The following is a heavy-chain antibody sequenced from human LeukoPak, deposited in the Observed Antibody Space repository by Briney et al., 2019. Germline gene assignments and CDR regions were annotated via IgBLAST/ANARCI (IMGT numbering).Heavy chain of an antibody. CDR2: IYTSGST. D-gene: IGHD3-22*01. V-gene: IGHV4-4*07. Sequence: SETLSLTCTVSGGSNSSYYWSWIRQPAGKGLEWIGRIYTSGSTNYNPSLKSRVTMSVDTSKNQFSLKLSSVTAADTAVYYCARDTDSSGYYYPFAYWGQGTLVTVSS. J-gene: IGHJ4*02. CDR1: GGSNSSYY. CDR3: ARDTDSSGYYYPFAY.